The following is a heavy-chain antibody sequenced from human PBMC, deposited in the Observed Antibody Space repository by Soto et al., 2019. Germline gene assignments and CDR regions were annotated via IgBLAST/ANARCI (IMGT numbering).Heavy chain of an antibody. V-gene: IGHV3-7*03. CDR3: AKLGSGYYTGRYFEY. CDR1: GFTFGDYW. CDR2: IKKDGSYK. D-gene: IGHD3-3*01. J-gene: IGHJ4*02. Sequence: EVQLVESGGALVQRGGSLRLSCAASGFTFGDYWMSWVRQAPGKGLEWVAHIKKDGSYKYYVDSVKGRFTVSRDNAEESLFLQMNSLRVEDMAVYYCAKLGSGYYTGRYFEYWGQGTLVTVSS.